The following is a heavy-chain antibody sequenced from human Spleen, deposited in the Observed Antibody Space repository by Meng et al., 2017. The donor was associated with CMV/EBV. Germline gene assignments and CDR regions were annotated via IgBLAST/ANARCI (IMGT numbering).Heavy chain of an antibody. CDR2: ISWNSVRK. CDR3: AKEALRSSTSTDAFDI. D-gene: IGHD2-2*01. Sequence: GGSLRLSCAASGFNFDDYGMHWVRQVPGKGLEWVSGISWNSVRKGYADSVKGRFTISRDNSKNTLYLQMNSLRAEDTAVYYCAKEALRSSTSTDAFDIWGQGTMVTVSS. V-gene: IGHV3-9*01. J-gene: IGHJ3*02. CDR1: GFNFDDYG.